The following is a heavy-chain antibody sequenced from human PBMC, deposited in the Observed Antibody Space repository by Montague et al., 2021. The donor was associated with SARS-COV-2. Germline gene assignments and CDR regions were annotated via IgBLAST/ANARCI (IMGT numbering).Heavy chain of an antibody. CDR2: ICNSGST. Sequence: SETLSLTCTVSGGSISRYSWTWIRQPPEKGLEWIGYICNSGSTNYNPSLTSRVTISVDTSKNQFSLKLSSVAAADTAAYYCARVGRGSSWYEVAFDIWGQGTVVTVSS. CDR3: ARVGRGSSWYEVAFDI. J-gene: IGHJ3*02. V-gene: IGHV4-59*01. D-gene: IGHD6-13*01. CDR1: GGSISRYS.